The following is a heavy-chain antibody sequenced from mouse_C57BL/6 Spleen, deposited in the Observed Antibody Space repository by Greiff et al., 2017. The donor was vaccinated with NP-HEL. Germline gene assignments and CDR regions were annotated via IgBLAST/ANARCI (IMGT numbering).Heavy chain of an antibody. V-gene: IGHV5-9-1*02. CDR3: TRDKAGTGFDY. Sequence: EVKVVESGEGLVKPGGSLKLSCAASGFTFSSYAMSWVRQTPEKRLEWVAYISSGGDYIYYADTVKGRFTISRDNARNTLYLQMSSLKSEDTAMYYCTRDKAGTGFDYWGQGTTLTVSS. CDR1: GFTFSSYA. D-gene: IGHD4-1*01. J-gene: IGHJ2*01. CDR2: ISSGGDYI.